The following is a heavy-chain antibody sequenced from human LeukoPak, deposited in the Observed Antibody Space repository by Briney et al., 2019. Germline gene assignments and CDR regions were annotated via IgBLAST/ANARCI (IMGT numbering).Heavy chain of an antibody. D-gene: IGHD1-26*01. V-gene: IGHV3-30-3*01. J-gene: IGHJ4*02. CDR1: GFTFSSYA. CDR2: ISYDGSNK. Sequence: PGRSLRLSCAASGFTFSSYAMHWVRQAPGKGLEWVAVISYDGSNKYYADSVKGRFTISRDNSKNTLYLQMNSLRAEDTVVYYCARDSGSYYLDYWGQGTLVTVSS. CDR3: ARDSGSYYLDY.